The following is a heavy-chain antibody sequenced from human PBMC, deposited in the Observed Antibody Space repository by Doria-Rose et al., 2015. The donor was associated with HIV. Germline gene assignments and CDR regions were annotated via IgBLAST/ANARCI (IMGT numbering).Heavy chain of an antibody. CDR3: ARIKSSRWYHKYYFDF. Sequence: QVQLVQSGPVLVKPTETLTLTCTVSGVSLSSPGMGVSWIRQPPGKALEWLANIFSDDERSYNTSLKSRLTIPRVTSKSQVVLTMTDMDPVDTATYYCARIKSSRWYHKYYFDFWGQGTLVIVSA. CDR1: GVSLSSPGMG. J-gene: IGHJ4*02. D-gene: IGHD6-13*01. CDR2: IFSDDER. V-gene: IGHV2-26*01.